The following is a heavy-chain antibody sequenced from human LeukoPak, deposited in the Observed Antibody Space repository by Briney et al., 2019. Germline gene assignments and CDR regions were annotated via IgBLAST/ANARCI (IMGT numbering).Heavy chain of an antibody. D-gene: IGHD3-22*01. J-gene: IGHJ5*02. V-gene: IGHV4-61*02. CDR2: IYTSGST. Sequence: SETLSLTCTVSGGSISSGSYYWSWIRQPAGKGLEWIGRIYTSGSTNYNPSLKSRVTISVDTSKNQFSLKLSSVTAADTAVYYCARDRGYYDSSGPSNNWFDPWGQGTLVTVSS. CDR3: ARDRGYYDSSGPSNNWFDP. CDR1: GGSISSGSYY.